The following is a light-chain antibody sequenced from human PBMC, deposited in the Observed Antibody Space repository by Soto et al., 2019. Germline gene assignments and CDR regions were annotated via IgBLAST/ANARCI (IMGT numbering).Light chain of an antibody. CDR3: GTWDSSLNGGV. Sequence: QSVLTQTPSVSAAPGQMVTISCSGSSSNIGNNYVSWYQQLPGTAPKLLIYDNNKRPSGIPDRFSDSKSGTSATLAITGLQTGDEADYYCGTWDSSLNGGVFGGGTKLTVL. CDR1: SSNIGNNY. V-gene: IGLV1-51*01. CDR2: DNN. J-gene: IGLJ2*01.